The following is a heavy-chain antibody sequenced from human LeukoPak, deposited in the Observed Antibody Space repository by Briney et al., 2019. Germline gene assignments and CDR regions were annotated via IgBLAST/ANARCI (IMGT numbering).Heavy chain of an antibody. Sequence: PGGSLRLSCAASGFTFSSYAMSWVRQAPGKGLEWVSTVSANGVGTYYTDSVKGRFTISRDNSKNTLYLQMNSLRAEDTAVYHCAKEAGHWDFDYWGQGTLVTVSS. V-gene: IGHV3-23*01. CDR2: VSANGVGT. D-gene: IGHD7-27*01. CDR1: GFTFSSYA. J-gene: IGHJ4*02. CDR3: AKEAGHWDFDY.